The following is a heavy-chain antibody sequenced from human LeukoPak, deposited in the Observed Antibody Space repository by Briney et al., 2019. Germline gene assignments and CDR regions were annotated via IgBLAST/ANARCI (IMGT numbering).Heavy chain of an antibody. J-gene: IGHJ4*02. CDR1: GYTFTGDY. V-gene: IGHV1-2*02. CDR2: INPNSGGT. D-gene: IGHD2-2*01. Sequence: ASVKASCKASGYTFTGDYMHWVRQAPGQGLEWMGWINPNSGGTNYAQKFQGRVTMTRDTSISTAYMELSRLRSDDTAVYYCARDTHQLPGPDYWGQGTLVTVSS. CDR3: ARDTHQLPGPDY.